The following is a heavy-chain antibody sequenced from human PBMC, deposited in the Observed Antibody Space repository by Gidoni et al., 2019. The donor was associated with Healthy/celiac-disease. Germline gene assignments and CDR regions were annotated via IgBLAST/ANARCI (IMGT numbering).Heavy chain of an antibody. D-gene: IGHD3-22*01. V-gene: IGHV1-46*01. Sequence: QVQLVQSGAEVKKPGASVKVSCKASGYTFTSYYMHWVRQAPGQGLEWMGIINPSGGSTSYAQKFQGRVTMTRDTSTSTVYMELSSLRSEDTAVYYCARDLSHRASRTIVVAKAAKWWFDPWGQGTLVTVSS. CDR3: ARDLSHRASRTIVVAKAAKWWFDP. J-gene: IGHJ5*02. CDR2: INPSGGST. CDR1: GYTFTSYY.